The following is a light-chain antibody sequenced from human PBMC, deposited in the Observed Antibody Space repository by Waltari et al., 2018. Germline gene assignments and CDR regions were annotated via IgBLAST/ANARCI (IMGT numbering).Light chain of an antibody. CDR2: ETT. CDR3: CSYGGYNTPWV. CDR1: SSDVGHYNL. Sequence: QSALTQPASVSGSPGQSITISCTGNSSDVGHYNLVSWYQQHPGQAPKPIIYETTKRPSGVSNRFSGSKSGNTASLAVSGLQTEDEAEYYCCSYGGYNTPWVFGGGTKLTVL. J-gene: IGLJ3*02. V-gene: IGLV2-23*01.